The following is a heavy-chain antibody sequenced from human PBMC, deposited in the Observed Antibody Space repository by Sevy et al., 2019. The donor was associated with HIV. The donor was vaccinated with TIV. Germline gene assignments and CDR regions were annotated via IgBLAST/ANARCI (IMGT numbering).Heavy chain of an antibody. D-gene: IGHD2-21*02. CDR1: GYTFTSYY. Sequence: ASVKVSCKASGYTFTSYYMHWVRQVPGQGLEWMGIINPSGGSTSYAQKFQGRVTMTRDTSTSTVYMELSSLRSEDTAVYYCARVAYCGGDCYRGGAFDIWGQGTMVTVSS. V-gene: IGHV1-46*01. CDR2: INPSGGST. CDR3: ARVAYCGGDCYRGGAFDI. J-gene: IGHJ3*02.